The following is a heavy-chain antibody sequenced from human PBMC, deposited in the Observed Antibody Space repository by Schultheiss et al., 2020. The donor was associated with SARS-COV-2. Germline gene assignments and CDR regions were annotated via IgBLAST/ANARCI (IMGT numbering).Heavy chain of an antibody. J-gene: IGHJ5*02. V-gene: IGHV4-59*05. CDR3: ARHWGAMVRGVLQDWFDP. CDR2: IYYSGST. D-gene: IGHD3-10*01. Sequence: SETLSLTCTVSGGSISSYYWSWIRQPAGKGLEWIGRIYYSGSTYYNPSLKSRVTISVDTSRNQFSLTLNSVTAADTATYYCARHWGAMVRGVLQDWFDPWGQGTLVTVSS. CDR1: GGSISSYY.